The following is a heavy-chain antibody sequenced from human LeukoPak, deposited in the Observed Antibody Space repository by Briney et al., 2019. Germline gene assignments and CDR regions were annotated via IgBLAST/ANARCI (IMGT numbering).Heavy chain of an antibody. D-gene: IGHD3-10*01. CDR1: GGSISSYY. CDR2: IYYSGST. CDR3: ARLYITMVWGVIIQGWFDP. V-gene: IGHV4-59*08. Sequence: SETLSLTCTVSGGSISSYYWSWIRQPPGKGLEWIGYIYYSGSTNYNPSLKSRVTISVDTSKNQFSLKLSSVTAADTAVYYCARLYITMVWGVIIQGWFDPWGQGTLVTVSS. J-gene: IGHJ5*02.